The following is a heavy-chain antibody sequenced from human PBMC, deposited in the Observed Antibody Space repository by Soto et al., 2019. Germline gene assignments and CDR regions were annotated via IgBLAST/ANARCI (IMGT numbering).Heavy chain of an antibody. Sequence: QVHLQESGPGLVKPSGTLSLNCAVSGGSISRSNWWSWVRQPQGKGLEWIGEIYHSGSTNCNPTLKSRVTISVDQSKNQVSLKLSYVTAADTAVYYCAGLYREGMSGFYGMDVWGQGTTVTVSS. CDR2: IYHSGST. J-gene: IGHJ6*02. CDR1: GGSISRSNW. CDR3: AGLYREGMSGFYGMDV. D-gene: IGHD5-12*01. V-gene: IGHV4-4*02.